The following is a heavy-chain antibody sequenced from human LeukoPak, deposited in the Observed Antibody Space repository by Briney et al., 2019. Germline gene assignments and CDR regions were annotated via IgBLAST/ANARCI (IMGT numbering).Heavy chain of an antibody. D-gene: IGHD6-13*01. CDR3: AKGDSSSWSNSTHFDY. V-gene: IGHV3-23*01. CDR1: GFTFSSYA. CDR2: ISGSGGST. Sequence: GGSLRLSCAASGFTFSSYAMSWGRQAPGKGLEWVSAISGSGGSTYYADSVKGRFTISRDNSKNTLYLQINRLRAEDTAVYYCAKGDSSSWSNSTHFDYWGQGTLVTVSS. J-gene: IGHJ4*02.